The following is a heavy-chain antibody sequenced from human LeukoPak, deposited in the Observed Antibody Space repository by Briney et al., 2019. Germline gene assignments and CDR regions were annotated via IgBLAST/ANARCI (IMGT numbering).Heavy chain of an antibody. V-gene: IGHV1-58*01. D-gene: IGHD5-18*01. CDR3: AVDLNRGYSYGYFDY. J-gene: IGHJ4*02. Sequence: TSVKVSCKASGFTFTSSAVQWVRQARGQRLEWIGWIVVGSGNTNYAQKFQERVTITRDMSTSTAYMELSSLRSEDTAVYYCAVDLNRGYSYGYFDYWGQGTLVTVSS. CDR1: GFTFTSSA. CDR2: IVVGSGNT.